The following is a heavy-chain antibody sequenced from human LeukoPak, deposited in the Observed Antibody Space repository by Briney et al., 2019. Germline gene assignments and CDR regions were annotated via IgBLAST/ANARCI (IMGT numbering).Heavy chain of an antibody. V-gene: IGHV4-34*08. CDR3: AVIAVAGRRRFDY. J-gene: IGHJ4*02. Sequence: GSLRLSCAASGFTFSSYWMSWIRQPPGKGLEWIGEINHSGSTNYNPSLKSRVTISVDTSKNQFSLKLSSVTAADTAVYYCAVIAVAGRRRFDYWGQGTLVTVSS. CDR1: GFTFSSYW. D-gene: IGHD6-19*01. CDR2: INHSGST.